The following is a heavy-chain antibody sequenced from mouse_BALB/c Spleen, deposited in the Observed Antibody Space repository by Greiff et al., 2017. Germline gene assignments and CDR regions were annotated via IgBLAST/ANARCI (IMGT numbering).Heavy chain of an antibody. CDR1: GYTFTSYW. CDR2: IDPSDSYT. D-gene: IGHD4-1*01. V-gene: IGHV1-69*02. CDR3: ARRRTGTGHSGFDY. Sequence: VQLQQPGAELVKPGASVKLSCKASGYTFTSYWMHWVKQRPGQGLEWIGEIDPSDSYTNYNQKFKGKATLTVDKSSSTAYMQLSSLTSEDSAVYYCARRRTGTGHSGFDYWGQGTTLTVSS. J-gene: IGHJ2*01.